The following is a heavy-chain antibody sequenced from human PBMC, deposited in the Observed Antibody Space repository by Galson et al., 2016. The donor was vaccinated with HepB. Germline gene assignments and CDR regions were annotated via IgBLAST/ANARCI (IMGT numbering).Heavy chain of an antibody. CDR1: GYRFTSYW. Sequence: QSGAEVKKAGESLKISCKGSGYRFTSYWIGWVRQMPGKGLERMGIIYPGDSDTRYSPSFQGQVTMSADKSLTTAYLQWSSLKTSDTAMYYCARGARLLVADATYQCAYYFDYWGQGTLVTVSP. CDR3: ARGARLLVADATYQCAYYFDY. J-gene: IGHJ4*02. V-gene: IGHV5-51*01. D-gene: IGHD3-3*02. CDR2: IYPGDSDT.